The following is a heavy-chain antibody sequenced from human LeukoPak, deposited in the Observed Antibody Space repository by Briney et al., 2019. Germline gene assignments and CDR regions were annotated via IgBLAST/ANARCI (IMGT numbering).Heavy chain of an antibody. CDR2: FDPDEGET. J-gene: IGHJ6*03. V-gene: IGHV1-24*01. CDR3: ATTRSGGSQWSYYYYYMDV. CDR1: GYSLSRLS. D-gene: IGHD2-15*01. Sequence: ASVKVSCKVSGYSLSRLSMHWVRPVPGKGLEWMGGFDPDEGETIYVPKFQGRVTMTEDTSTDTAYMELTSLRSEDTAVYDCATTRSGGSQWSYYYYYMDVWGKGTTVTVSS.